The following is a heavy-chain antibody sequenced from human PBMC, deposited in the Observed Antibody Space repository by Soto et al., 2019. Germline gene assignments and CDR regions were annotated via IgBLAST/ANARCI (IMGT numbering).Heavy chain of an antibody. D-gene: IGHD4-4*01. CDR1: GGSISSSHW. V-gene: IGHV4-4*02. Sequence: QVQLQESGPGLVKPSETLSLTCAVSGGSISSSHWWSWVRQPPGKGLEWIGEIFHSGSTNYNTALKNLITISVDKSKNQFSLNLRSVTAADTALYYCAKDHSPGNGFDYWGQGTLVTVSP. J-gene: IGHJ4*02. CDR3: AKDHSPGNGFDY. CDR2: IFHSGST.